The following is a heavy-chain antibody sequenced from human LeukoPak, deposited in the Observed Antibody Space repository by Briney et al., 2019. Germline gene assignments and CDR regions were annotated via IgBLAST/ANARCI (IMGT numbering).Heavy chain of an antibody. CDR3: ANGPDGYNTY. J-gene: IGHJ4*02. CDR1: GYTFTSYY. Sequence: ASVKVSCKAPGYTFTSYYMHWVRQAPGQGLEWMGIINPSGGSTSYAQKFQGRVTMTRDMSTSTDYMELSSLRSEDTAMYYCANGPDGYNTYWGQGTLVTVSS. D-gene: IGHD5-24*01. V-gene: IGHV1-46*01. CDR2: INPSGGST.